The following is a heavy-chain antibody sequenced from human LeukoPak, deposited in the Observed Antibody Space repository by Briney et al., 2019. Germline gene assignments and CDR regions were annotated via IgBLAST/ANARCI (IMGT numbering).Heavy chain of an antibody. CDR2: IYSGGNT. CDR1: GFTVSINY. V-gene: IGHV3-53*01. Sequence: PGGSLRLSCAAFGFTVSINYMSWVRQAPGKGLEWVSVIYSGGNTYYADSVKGRFTISRDNSKNTVYLQMNSLRAEDTAVYYCARGETSSYDYWGQGTLVTVSS. D-gene: IGHD2-2*01. J-gene: IGHJ4*02. CDR3: ARGETSSYDY.